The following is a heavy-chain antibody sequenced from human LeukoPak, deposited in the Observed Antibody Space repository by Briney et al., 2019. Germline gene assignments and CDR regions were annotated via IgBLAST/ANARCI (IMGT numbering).Heavy chain of an antibody. CDR3: AREGLNMVRGVIPKEAWGWFDP. V-gene: IGHV4-4*07. CDR2: IYTSGST. CDR1: GGSISSDY. Sequence: KSSETLSLTCTVSGGSISSDYWSWIRQPDGKGLEWIGRIYTSGSTNYNPSLKGRVSMSVDTSTNQFSLKLSSVTAADTAVYYCAREGLNMVRGVIPKEAWGWFDPWGQGTLVTVSS. J-gene: IGHJ5*02. D-gene: IGHD3-10*01.